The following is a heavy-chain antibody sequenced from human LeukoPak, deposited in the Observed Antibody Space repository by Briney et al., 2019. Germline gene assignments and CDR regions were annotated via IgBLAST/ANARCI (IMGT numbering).Heavy chain of an antibody. D-gene: IGHD6-13*01. CDR2: ISSSGSTI. CDR3: ARLLYSTDI. CDR1: GVIFSGYT. J-gene: IGHJ4*02. Sequence: SGGSLRLSCAASGVIFSGYTMNWVRQAPGKGLEWVSYISSSGSTIYYADSVKGRFTISRDNAKNSLYLQMNSLRPEDTAVYYCARLLYSTDIWGQGTLVTVSS. V-gene: IGHV3-48*04.